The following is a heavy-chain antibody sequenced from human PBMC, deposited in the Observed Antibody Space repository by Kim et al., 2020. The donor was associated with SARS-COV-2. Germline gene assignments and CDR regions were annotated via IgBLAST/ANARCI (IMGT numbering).Heavy chain of an antibody. J-gene: IGHJ4*02. Sequence: KVRFTISRDDAKNSLYLQMNSLRAEDTAVYYCARYSGDIVVVPAAGGFDYWGQGTLVTVSS. D-gene: IGHD2-2*01. V-gene: IGHV3-11*06. CDR3: ARYSGDIVVVPAAGGFDY.